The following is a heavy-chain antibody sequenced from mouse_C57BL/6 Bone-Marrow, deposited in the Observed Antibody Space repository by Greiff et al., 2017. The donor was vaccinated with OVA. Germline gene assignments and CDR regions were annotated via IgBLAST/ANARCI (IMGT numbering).Heavy chain of an antibody. CDR2: IHPNSGST. V-gene: IGHV1-64*01. D-gene: IGHD1-1*01. J-gene: IGHJ2*01. CDR1: GYTFTSYW. CDR3: ASRDYYGSREDY. Sequence: QVQLQQPGAELVKPGASVKLSCKASGYTFTSYWMHWVKQRPGQGLEWIGMIHPNSGSTNYNERFKSKATLTVDKSSSTAYMQLSILTSEDSAVYYCASRDYYGSREDYWGQGTTLTVSS.